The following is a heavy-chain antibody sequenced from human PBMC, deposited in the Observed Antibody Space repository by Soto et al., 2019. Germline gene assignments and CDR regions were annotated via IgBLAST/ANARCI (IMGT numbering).Heavy chain of an antibody. Sequence: PSETLSLTCTVSGGSISSYYWSWIRRPPGKGLEWIGYIYYSGSTNYNPSLKSRVTISVDTSKNQFSLKLSSVTAADTAVYYCARGHKRGDSSGYGSLAFYYYYGMDVWGQGTTVTVSS. J-gene: IGHJ6*02. V-gene: IGHV4-59*01. CDR1: GGSISSYY. CDR3: ARGHKRGDSSGYGSLAFYYYYGMDV. CDR2: IYYSGST. D-gene: IGHD3-22*01.